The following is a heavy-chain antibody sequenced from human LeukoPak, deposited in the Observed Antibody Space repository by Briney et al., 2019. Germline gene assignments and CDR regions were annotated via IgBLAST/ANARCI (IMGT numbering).Heavy chain of an antibody. CDR2: INHSGST. J-gene: IGHJ4*02. CDR1: GGLFSGYY. V-gene: IGHV4-34*01. CDR3: ARGLSSRYCSSTSCSDY. D-gene: IGHD2-2*01. Sequence: PSETLSLTCAVYGGLFSGYYWSWIRQRPGKGLEWIGEINHSGSTNYNPSLKSRVTISVDTSKNQFSLKLSSVTAADTAVYYCARGLSSRYCSSTSCSDYWGQGTLVTVSS.